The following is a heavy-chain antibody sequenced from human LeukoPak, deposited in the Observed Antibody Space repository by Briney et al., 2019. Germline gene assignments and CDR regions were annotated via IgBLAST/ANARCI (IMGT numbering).Heavy chain of an antibody. CDR1: GFTFSDPY. CDR2: VRNRVNSYTT. J-gene: IGHJ3*01. Sequence: GGSLRLSCVASGFTFSDPYMDWVRQAPGKGLEWVGRVRNRVNSYTTEYAAAVKGRFTISRDDSKSSLYLQMDNLRTEDTAVYFCAKSDYFNSATWSFDLWGQGTVVTVSS. CDR3: AKSDYFNSATWSFDL. V-gene: IGHV3-72*01. D-gene: IGHD2/OR15-2a*01.